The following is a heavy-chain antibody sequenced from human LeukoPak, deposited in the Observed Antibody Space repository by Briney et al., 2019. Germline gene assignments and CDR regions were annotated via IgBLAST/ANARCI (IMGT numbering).Heavy chain of an antibody. CDR2: IIPIFGTP. V-gene: IGHV1-69*01. J-gene: IGHJ4*02. CDR3: ARGDLDGASSWYGSF. D-gene: IGHD6-13*01. Sequence: SVKVSCKASGGTFSSYAINWVRQAPGQGLEWVGGIIPIFGTPTYAQKFQGRVTITADESTSTAYTELSSLRSEDTAVYYCARGDLDGASSWYGSFWGQGTLVAVSS. CDR1: GGTFSSYA.